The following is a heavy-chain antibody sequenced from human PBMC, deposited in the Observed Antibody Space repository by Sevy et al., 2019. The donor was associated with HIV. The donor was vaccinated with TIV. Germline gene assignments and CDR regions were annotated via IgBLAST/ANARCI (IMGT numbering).Heavy chain of an antibody. V-gene: IGHV3-23*01. CDR2: VSGSGGST. J-gene: IGHJ5*02. CDR1: GFTFSTYA. D-gene: IGHD2-15*01. Sequence: GESLEISCAASGFTFSTYAMSWVRQAPGKGLEWVSAVSGSGGSTYYADSVKGRFTISRDNSKNTLYLQMNSLRAEDTAVYYCAKKGVGYCSGGSCSYWFDPWGQGTLVTVSS. CDR3: AKKGVGYCSGGSCSYWFDP.